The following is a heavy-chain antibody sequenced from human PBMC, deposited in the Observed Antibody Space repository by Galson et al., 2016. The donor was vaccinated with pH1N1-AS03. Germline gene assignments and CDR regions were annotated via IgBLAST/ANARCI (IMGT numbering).Heavy chain of an antibody. V-gene: IGHV4-4*09. CDR2: IQTTGNT. CDR1: GDSTFDYY. D-gene: IGHD3-3*01. Sequence: ETLSLTCTVSGDSTFDYYWNWIRQPPGKGLEWIGYIQTTGNTKYNPSLKSRVTMSIDTPKNQFSLHLMSVTAADTALYYCARDPPLEIGWYFDLWGRGTLVTVSS. J-gene: IGHJ2*01. CDR3: ARDPPLEIGWYFDL.